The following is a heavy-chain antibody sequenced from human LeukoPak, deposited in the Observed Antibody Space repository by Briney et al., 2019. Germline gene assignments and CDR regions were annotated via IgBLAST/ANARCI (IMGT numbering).Heavy chain of an antibody. J-gene: IGHJ6*03. CDR2: IKQDGSEK. Sequence: PGGSLRLSCAASGFTFSSYAMSWVRQAPGKGLEWVANIKQDGSEKYYVDSVKGRFTISRDNAKNSLYLQMNSLRAEDTAVYYCAKDLWFGELVGYYYYMDVWGKGTTVTVPS. CDR3: AKDLWFGELVGYYYYMDV. V-gene: IGHV3-7*03. D-gene: IGHD3-10*01. CDR1: GFTFSSYA.